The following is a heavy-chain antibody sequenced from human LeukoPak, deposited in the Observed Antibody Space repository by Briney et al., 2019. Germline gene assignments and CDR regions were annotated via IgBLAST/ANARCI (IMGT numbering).Heavy chain of an antibody. Sequence: GGSLRLSCAASEFTFSSDTMNWVRQAPGKGLEGVSCISSRRGYLYYANSVKGRFTISRDNAKNSLYLQMNNLRAEDTAVYYCARESEGHYYGSGKPFYYGMDVWGQGTTVTVSS. CDR1: EFTFSSDT. CDR2: ISSRRGYL. CDR3: ARESEGHYYGSGKPFYYGMDV. J-gene: IGHJ6*02. D-gene: IGHD3-10*01. V-gene: IGHV3-21*01.